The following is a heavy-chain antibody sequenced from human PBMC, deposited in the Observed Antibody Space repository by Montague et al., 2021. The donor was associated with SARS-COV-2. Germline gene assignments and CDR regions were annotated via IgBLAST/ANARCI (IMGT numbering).Heavy chain of an antibody. J-gene: IGHJ4*02. CDR1: GFTFGVFA. CDR3: IRYSGSPDY. CDR2: IRGRPYGGTT. Sequence: SLRISCAASGFTFGVFAMSWVRQAPGKGLEWVSFIRGRPYGGTTEYAASVKGRFTISRDDSKSIVYLQMNSLRTEDTAVYYCIRYSGSPDYWGQGTLVTVSS. V-gene: IGHV3-49*04. D-gene: IGHD1-26*01.